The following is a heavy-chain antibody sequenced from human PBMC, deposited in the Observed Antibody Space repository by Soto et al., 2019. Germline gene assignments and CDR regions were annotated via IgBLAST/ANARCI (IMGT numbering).Heavy chain of an antibody. D-gene: IGHD3-10*01. CDR3: ARYGSGTTRTYYYYYYTDV. CDR1: GFTVSSNY. J-gene: IGHJ6*03. CDR2: IYSGGST. V-gene: IGHV3-66*01. Sequence: EVQLVESGGGLVQPGGSLRLSCAASGFTVSSNYMSWVRQAPGKGLEWVSVIYSGGSTYYADSVKGRFTISRDNSKNTLYLQMNSLRAEDTAVYYCARYGSGTTRTYYYYYYTDVWGKGTTVTVSS.